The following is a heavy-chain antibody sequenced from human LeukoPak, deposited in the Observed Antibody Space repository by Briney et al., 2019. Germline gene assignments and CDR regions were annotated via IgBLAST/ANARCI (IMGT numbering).Heavy chain of an antibody. J-gene: IGHJ4*02. Sequence: ASVKVSCKASGGTFSSYAISWVRQAPGQGLEWMGGIIPIFGTANYAQKFQGRVTITADESTSTAYMELSSLRSEDTAVYYCARGAPRYFDWSDDYWGQGTLVTVSS. CDR1: GGTFSSYA. D-gene: IGHD3-9*01. CDR3: ARGAPRYFDWSDDY. V-gene: IGHV1-69*13. CDR2: IIPIFGTA.